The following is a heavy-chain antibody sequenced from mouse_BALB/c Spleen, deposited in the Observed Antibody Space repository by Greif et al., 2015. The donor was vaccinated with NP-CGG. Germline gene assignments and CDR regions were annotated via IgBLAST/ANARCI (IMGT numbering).Heavy chain of an antibody. D-gene: IGHD4-1*01. CDR1: GFNIKDTY. CDR2: IDPANGNT. Sequence: EVMLVESGAELVKPGASVKLSCTASGFNIKDTYMHWVKQRPEQGLEWIGRIDPANGNTKYDPKFQGKATITADTSSNTAYLQLSSLTSEDTAVYYCARKLGRGLYFDYWGQGTTLTVSP. J-gene: IGHJ2*01. CDR3: ARKLGRGLYFDY. V-gene: IGHV14-3*02.